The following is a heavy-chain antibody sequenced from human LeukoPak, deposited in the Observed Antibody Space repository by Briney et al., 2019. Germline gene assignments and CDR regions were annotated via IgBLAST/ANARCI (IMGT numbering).Heavy chain of an antibody. CDR1: GFTFSSYS. V-gene: IGHV3-21*01. CDR2: ISSSSSYI. Sequence: GGSLRLSCAASGFTFSSYSMNWVRQAPWKGLEWVSSISSSSSYIYYADSVKGRFTISRDNAKNSLYLQMNSLRAEDTAVYYCARHVVAVGFDYWGQGTLVTVSS. J-gene: IGHJ4*02. D-gene: IGHD3-22*01. CDR3: ARHVVAVGFDY.